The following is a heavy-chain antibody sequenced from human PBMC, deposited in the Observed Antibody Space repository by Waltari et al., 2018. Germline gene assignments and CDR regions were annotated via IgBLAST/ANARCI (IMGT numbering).Heavy chain of an antibody. CDR3: AGGRGWTSDS. CDR2: VDQDGSEK. Sequence: EVQLVESGGGLVQPGGSLSLSCAASGFTFSDYFMTWVRQAPGKGLEGVADVDQDGSEKNYIDSVKGRFTISRDNAKNSLFLQMNSLRGEDTAVYYCAGGRGWTSDSWGQGTLVTVSS. V-gene: IGHV3-7*01. J-gene: IGHJ5*01. CDR1: GFTFSDYF. D-gene: IGHD2-15*01.